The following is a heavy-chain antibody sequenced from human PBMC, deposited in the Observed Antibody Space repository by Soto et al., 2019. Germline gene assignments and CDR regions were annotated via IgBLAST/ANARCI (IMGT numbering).Heavy chain of an antibody. V-gene: IGHV3-74*01. CDR2: VNPDGSTT. D-gene: IGHD1-26*01. Sequence: EVQLVESGGGLVQPGGSLRLSCAASKFSFSGYWMHWVRQAPGKGLMWVSRVNPDGSTTTYADSVKGRFTISRDNAKNTVLLQMTSLKADVTAVYYCAKVACGSCDWFDPWGQGTLVTVAS. CDR1: KFSFSGYW. J-gene: IGHJ5*02. CDR3: AKVACGSCDWFDP.